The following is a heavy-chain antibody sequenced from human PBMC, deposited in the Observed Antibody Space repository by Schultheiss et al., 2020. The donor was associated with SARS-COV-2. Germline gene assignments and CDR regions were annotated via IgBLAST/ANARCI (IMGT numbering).Heavy chain of an antibody. CDR3: ARDRVGLYDFWSGYYKYYYYYMDV. V-gene: IGHV3-13*01. Sequence: GGSLRLSCAASGFTFSSYDMHWVRQATGKGLEWVSAIGTAGDTYYPGSVKGRFTISRENAKNSLYLQMNSLRAEDTAVYYCARDRVGLYDFWSGYYKYYYYYMDVWGKGTTVTVSS. J-gene: IGHJ6*03. D-gene: IGHD3-3*01. CDR1: GFTFSSYD. CDR2: IGTAGDT.